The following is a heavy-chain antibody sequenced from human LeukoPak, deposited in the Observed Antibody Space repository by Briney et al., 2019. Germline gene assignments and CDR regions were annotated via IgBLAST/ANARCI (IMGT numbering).Heavy chain of an antibody. CDR1: GGSLSGYY. V-gene: IGHV4-34*01. D-gene: IGHD3-9*01. CDR3: ARSGRYFETQ. CDR2: IHHSGST. J-gene: IGHJ4*02. Sequence: SETLSLTCAVYGGSLSGYYWSWIRQPPGKRLEWIGEIHHSGSTNYNASLKSRVTISVDTSKNQFSLKLSSVTAADTAVYYCARSGRYFETQWGQGTLVTVSS.